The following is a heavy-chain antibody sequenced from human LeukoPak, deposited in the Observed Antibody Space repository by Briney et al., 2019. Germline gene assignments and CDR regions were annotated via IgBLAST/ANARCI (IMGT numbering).Heavy chain of an antibody. CDR3: ASLPWGVRGVIIQDFDY. Sequence: SETLSLTCAVYGGSFSGYNWTWIRQSPRKGLEWIGEIDHEGSANYNPSLRSRVTISVDTSKNQFSLNLSSVTAADTAVYYCASLPWGVRGVIIQDFDYWGQGTLVTVSS. CDR2: IDHEGSA. V-gene: IGHV4-34*01. J-gene: IGHJ4*02. D-gene: IGHD3-10*01. CDR1: GGSFSGYN.